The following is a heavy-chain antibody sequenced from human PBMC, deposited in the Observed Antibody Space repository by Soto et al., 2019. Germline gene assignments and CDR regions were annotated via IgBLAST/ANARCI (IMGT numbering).Heavy chain of an antibody. CDR3: TRDASRDSSARGWFDP. J-gene: IGHJ5*02. CDR1: GFTFRSFT. CDR2: ISSNSAYI. D-gene: IGHD6-13*01. V-gene: IGHV3-21*01. Sequence: GGSLRLSCAASGFTFRSFTMNWVRQAPGKGLEWVSTISSNSAYIYYTDALRGRFTISRDNAKNSLHLQMNSLRAEDTAVYYCTRDASRDSSARGWFDPWGPGTLVTVSS.